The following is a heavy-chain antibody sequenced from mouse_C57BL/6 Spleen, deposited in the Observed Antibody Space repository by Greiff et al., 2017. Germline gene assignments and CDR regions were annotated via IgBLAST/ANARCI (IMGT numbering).Heavy chain of an antibody. J-gene: IGHJ1*03. CDR1: GYTFTSYW. D-gene: IGHD1-1*01. CDR3: AYYGSSYHFDV. CDR2: IDPSDSET. Sequence: QVQLQQPGAELVRPGSSVKLSCKASGYTFTSYWMHWVKQRPIQGLEWIGNIDPSDSETHYNQKFKDKATLTVDKSSSTDYMQLSSLTSEDSAVYYCAYYGSSYHFDVWGTGTTVTVSS. V-gene: IGHV1-52*01.